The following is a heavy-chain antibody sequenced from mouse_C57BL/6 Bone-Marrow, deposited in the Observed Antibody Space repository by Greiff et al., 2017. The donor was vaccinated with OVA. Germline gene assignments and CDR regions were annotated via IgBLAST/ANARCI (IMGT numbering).Heavy chain of an antibody. CDR3: ARPGITTVVPAY. D-gene: IGHD1-1*01. CDR1: GYTFTSYG. CDR2: IYPRSGNT. Sequence: QVHVKQSGAELARPGASVKLSCKASGYTFTSYGISWVKQRTGQGLEWIGEIYPRSGNTYYNEKFKGKATLTADKSSSTAYMELRSLTSEDSAVYFCARPGITTVVPAYWGQGTLVTVSA. J-gene: IGHJ3*01. V-gene: IGHV1-81*01.